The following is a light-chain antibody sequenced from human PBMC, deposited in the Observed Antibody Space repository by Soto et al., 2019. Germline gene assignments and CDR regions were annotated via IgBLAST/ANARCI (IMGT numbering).Light chain of an antibody. CDR3: SSYRSSNTVV. Sequence: QSVLTQPASVSGSPGQSITISCTGTGSDVGGYNYVSWYQQHPGKVPKLMIYDVSNRPSGVSNRFSGSKSGNTASLTISGLQAEDEADYYCSSYRSSNTVVFGGGTQLTVL. CDR2: DVS. V-gene: IGLV2-14*01. J-gene: IGLJ2*01. CDR1: GSDVGGYNY.